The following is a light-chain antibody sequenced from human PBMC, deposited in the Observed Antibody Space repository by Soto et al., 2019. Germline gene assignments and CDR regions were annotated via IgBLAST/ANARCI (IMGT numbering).Light chain of an antibody. V-gene: IGKV1-27*01. CDR1: QGISNY. Sequence: DIQMTQSPSSLSASVGDRVTITCRASQGISNYIAWYQQKPGKAPKLLIYAASTLQSGVPSRFSGSGSGTDVTLTINSLQPEDVAAYSCQKYSSVPLFGPWTKVDIK. J-gene: IGKJ3*01. CDR3: QKYSSVPL. CDR2: AAS.